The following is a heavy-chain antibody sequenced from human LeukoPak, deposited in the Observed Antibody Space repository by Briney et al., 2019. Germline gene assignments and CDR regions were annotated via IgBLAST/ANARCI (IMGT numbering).Heavy chain of an antibody. D-gene: IGHD6-19*01. CDR3: TRGGSGWRYYFDY. CDR1: GGSISSYY. J-gene: IGHJ4*02. Sequence: PSETLSLXCTVSGGSISSYYWSWIRQPPGKGLEWIGYIYYSGSTNYNPSLTSRVTISVDTSKNQFSLKLSSVTAADTAVYYCTRGGSGWRYYFDYWGQGTLVTVSS. CDR2: IYYSGST. V-gene: IGHV4-59*01.